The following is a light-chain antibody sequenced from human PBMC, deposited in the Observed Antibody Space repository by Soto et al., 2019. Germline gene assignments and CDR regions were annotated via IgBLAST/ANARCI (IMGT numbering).Light chain of an antibody. CDR3: HQRQSWPRT. CDR2: QTS. J-gene: IGKJ1*01. V-gene: IGKV3-11*01. CDR1: QYINTR. Sequence: EIVLTQSPATLSSSPGDRVTLSCRASQYINTRLAWYQHRPGQAPRLLIYQTSIRAAGIPARFSASGSGTDFTLTISDVQPEDFALYYCHQRQSWPRTFGQGTKLDIK.